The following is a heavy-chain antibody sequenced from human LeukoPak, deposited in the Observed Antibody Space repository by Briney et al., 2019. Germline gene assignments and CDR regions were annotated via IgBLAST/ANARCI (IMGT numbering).Heavy chain of an antibody. J-gene: IGHJ2*01. D-gene: IGHD7-27*01. Sequence: GGSLRLSCAASGFTVSSYSMNWVRQAPGKGLEWVSSIISSSSYIYYADSVKGRFTIATDNAKNSLYLQMNSLIAEGTAVYECPTLPGPFGLWGRGTPVTVSS. CDR3: PTLPGPFGL. CDR2: IISSSSYI. V-gene: IGHV3-21*01. CDR1: GFTVSSYS.